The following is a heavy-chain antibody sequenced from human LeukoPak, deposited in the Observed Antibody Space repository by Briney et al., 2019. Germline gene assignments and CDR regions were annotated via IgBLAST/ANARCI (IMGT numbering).Heavy chain of an antibody. CDR3: ARRWSGYYDSSGYYSARGWFDP. V-gene: IGHV4-59*01. D-gene: IGHD3-22*01. CDR1: GGSISSYY. Sequence: PSETLSLTCTVSGGSISSYYWSWIRQPPGKGLEWIGYIYYSGSTNYNPSLKSRVTISVDASKNQFSLKLSSVTAADTAVYYCARRWSGYYDSSGYYSARGWFDPWGQGTLVTVSS. CDR2: IYYSGST. J-gene: IGHJ5*02.